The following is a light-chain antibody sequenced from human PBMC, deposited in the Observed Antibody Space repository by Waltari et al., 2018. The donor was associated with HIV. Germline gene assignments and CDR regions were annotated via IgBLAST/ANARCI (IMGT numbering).Light chain of an antibody. V-gene: IGLV1-44*01. CDR3: AAWDDSLNGQGV. CDR2: SND. J-gene: IGLJ3*02. Sequence: QSVLTQPPSASGTPGQRVNIPCSGSSSNIGRNTVHWYQHLPGTAPKLLIYSNDQRPLGVPDRFSGSKSGTSASLAITGLQSEDEADYYCAAWDDSLNGQGVFGGGTKLTVL. CDR1: SSNIGRNT.